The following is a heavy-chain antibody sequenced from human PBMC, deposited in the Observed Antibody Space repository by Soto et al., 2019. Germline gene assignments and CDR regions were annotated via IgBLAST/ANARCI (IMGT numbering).Heavy chain of an antibody. CDR1: GFTFSDHY. CDR3: ARVAVTMVRGVHPLDY. J-gene: IGHJ4*02. D-gene: IGHD3-10*01. CDR2: TRNKANSYTT. V-gene: IGHV3-72*01. Sequence: EVQLVESGGGLVQPGGSLRLSCAASGFTFSDHYMDWVRQAPGKGLEWVGRTRNKANSYTTEYAASVKGRFTISRDDSKNSLYLQMNSLKTEDTAVYYCARVAVTMVRGVHPLDYWGQGTLVTVSS.